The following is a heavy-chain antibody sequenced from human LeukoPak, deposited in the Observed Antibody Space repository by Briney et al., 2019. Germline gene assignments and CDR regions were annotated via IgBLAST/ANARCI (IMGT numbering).Heavy chain of an antibody. CDR3: AREQYPDYDFVGDFAY. Sequence: ASVKVSCKASGYTFTNYAVHWVRQAPGQGLEWMGWINSKTGNPTYAQGFTGRFVFSSDTSVTTAYLEIHTLKADDTAIYYCAREQYPDYDFVGDFAYWGQGTLVTVSS. CDR1: GYTFTNYA. V-gene: IGHV7-4-1*01. D-gene: IGHD3-3*01. CDR2: INSKTGNP. J-gene: IGHJ4*02.